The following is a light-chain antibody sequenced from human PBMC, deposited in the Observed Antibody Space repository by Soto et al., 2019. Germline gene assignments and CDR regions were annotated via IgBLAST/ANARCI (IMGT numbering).Light chain of an antibody. J-gene: IGKJ1*01. CDR3: QQNNNWPWT. V-gene: IGKV3-15*01. CDR1: QSVSSK. CDR2: DAS. Sequence: EIVMTQSPDSLSVSPGERATLSCRASQSVSSKLAWYLQKPGQAPRLLVYDASTRATGIPAGFSGSGSGTEFTLTISSLQSEDFAVYYCQQNNNWPWTFGQGTKVDIK.